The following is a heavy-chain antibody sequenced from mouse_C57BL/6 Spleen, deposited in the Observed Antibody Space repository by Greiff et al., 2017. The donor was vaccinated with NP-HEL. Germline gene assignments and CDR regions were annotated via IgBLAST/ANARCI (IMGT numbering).Heavy chain of an antibody. J-gene: IGHJ2*01. CDR3: ARRDYSIDY. Sequence: EVKLVESGPELVKPGASVKISCKASGYSFTGYYMNWVKQSPEKSLEWIGEINPSTGGTTYNQKFKAKATLTVDKSSSTAYMQLKSLTSEDSAVYYCARRDYSIDYWGQGTTLTVSS. D-gene: IGHD2-5*01. CDR1: GYSFTGYY. CDR2: INPSTGGT. V-gene: IGHV1-42*01.